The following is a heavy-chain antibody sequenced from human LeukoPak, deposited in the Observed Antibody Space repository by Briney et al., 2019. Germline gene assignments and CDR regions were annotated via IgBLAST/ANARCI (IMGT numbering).Heavy chain of an antibody. CDR2: ISGSGGST. CDR3: AKGPRSGWSLLYFDY. J-gene: IGHJ4*02. V-gene: IGHV3-23*01. D-gene: IGHD6-19*01. CDR1: GFTFSSYA. Sequence: GGSLRLSCAASGFTFSSYAMSWVRPAPGKGLEWVSAISGSGGSTHYADSVKGRFTISRDNSKNTLYLQMNSLRAEDTAVYYCAKGPRSGWSLLYFDYWGQGTLVTVSS.